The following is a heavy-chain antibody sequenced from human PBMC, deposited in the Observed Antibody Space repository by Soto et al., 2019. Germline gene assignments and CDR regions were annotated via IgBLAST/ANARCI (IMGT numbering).Heavy chain of an antibody. D-gene: IGHD6-6*01. J-gene: IGHJ4*02. CDR2: ISGSGGST. CDR1: GFTFSSYA. V-gene: IGHV3-23*01. CDR3: ANLRHYPYSSSSSGLDY. Sequence: QSGGSLRLSCAASGFTFSSYAMSWVRQAPGKGLEWVSAISGSGGSTYYADSVKGRFTISRDNSKNTLYLQMNSLRAEDTAVYYCANLRHYPYSSSSSGLDYWGQGTLVTVSS.